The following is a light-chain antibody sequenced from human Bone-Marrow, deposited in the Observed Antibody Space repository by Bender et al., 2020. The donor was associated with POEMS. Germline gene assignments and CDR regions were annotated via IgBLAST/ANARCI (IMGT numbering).Light chain of an antibody. CDR3: AAWDDSLSGYV. CDR2: EVN. V-gene: IGLV2-8*01. Sequence: QSALTQPPSASGSPGQSVTISCTGTSSDVGGHNYVSWYQQHPGKAPKLMIYEVNKRPSGVPDRFSGSKSGTSASLAITGLRSDDEAEYFCAAWDDSLSGYVFGTGTEVTVL. J-gene: IGLJ1*01. CDR1: SSDVGGHNY.